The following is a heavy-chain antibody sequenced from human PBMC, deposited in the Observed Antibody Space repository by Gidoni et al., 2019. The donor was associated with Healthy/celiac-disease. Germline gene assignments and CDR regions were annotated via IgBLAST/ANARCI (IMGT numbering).Heavy chain of an antibody. Sequence: QVTLRESGPALVKPTQTLTLTCTFSVFSLSTRGMCVSWIRQPPGKALEWLARIDWDDDKYYSTSLKTRLTISKDTSKNQVVITMTNMDPVDTATYYWARATGIAVADRGAFDIWGQGTMVTVSS. CDR3: ARATGIAVADRGAFDI. CDR2: IDWDDDK. V-gene: IGHV2-70*15. D-gene: IGHD6-19*01. CDR1: VFSLSTRGMC. J-gene: IGHJ3*02.